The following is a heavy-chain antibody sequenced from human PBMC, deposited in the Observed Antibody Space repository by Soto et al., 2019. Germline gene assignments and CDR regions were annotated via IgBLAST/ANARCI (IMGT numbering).Heavy chain of an antibody. V-gene: IGHV1-3*01. J-gene: IGHJ4*02. Sequence: GASVKVSCKASGYTFTSYAMHWVRQAPGQRLEWMGWINAGNGNTKYSQKFQGRVTITRDTSASTAYMELSSLRSEDTAVYYCARDLRTMVRGAYFDYWGQGTLVTVSS. CDR2: INAGNGNT. D-gene: IGHD3-10*01. CDR3: ARDLRTMVRGAYFDY. CDR1: GYTFTSYA.